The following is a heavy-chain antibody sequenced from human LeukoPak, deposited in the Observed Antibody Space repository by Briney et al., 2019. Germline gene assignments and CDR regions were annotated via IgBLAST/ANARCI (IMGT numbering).Heavy chain of an antibody. CDR2: ISAYNGNT. CDR1: GYTFTSYG. Sequence: ASVKVSCKASGYTFTSYGISWVRQAPGQGLEWMGWISAYNGNTNYAQKLQGRVTMTTDTSTTTAYMELRSLKSDDTAVYYCARGDSSSSWYPFYGMDVWGQGTTVTVSS. J-gene: IGHJ6*02. CDR3: ARGDSSSSWYPFYGMDV. D-gene: IGHD6-13*01. V-gene: IGHV1-18*01.